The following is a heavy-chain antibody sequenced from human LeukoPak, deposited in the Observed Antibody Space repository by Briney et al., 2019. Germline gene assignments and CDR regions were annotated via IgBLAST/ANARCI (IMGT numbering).Heavy chain of an antibody. J-gene: IGHJ3*02. V-gene: IGHV4-61*01. CDR1: GGSISSETYY. Sequence: SETLSLTCTVSGGSISSETYYWGWIRQPPGKGLEWIGYIYYSGSTNYNPSLKSRVTISVDTSKNQFSLKLSSVTAADTAVYYCARLTYCGGDCYSDAFDIWGQGTMVTVSS. CDR3: ARLTYCGGDCYSDAFDI. D-gene: IGHD2-21*02. CDR2: IYYSGST.